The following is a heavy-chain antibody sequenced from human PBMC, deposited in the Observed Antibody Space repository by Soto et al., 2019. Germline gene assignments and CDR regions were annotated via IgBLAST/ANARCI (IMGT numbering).Heavy chain of an antibody. Sequence: QVHLVQSGAEVKKPGSSVKVSCKASGDTFSSFAISWVRQAPGQGLEWMGGIIPIFRTPKYGQKFQGRVTITADEPTSTAYMELSSRRSEDTAVYYCARDKDREQPGGNYYYALDVWGQGTTVIVSS. D-gene: IGHD1-1*01. J-gene: IGHJ6*02. CDR1: GDTFSSFA. CDR3: ARDKDREQPGGNYYYALDV. V-gene: IGHV1-69*12. CDR2: IIPIFRTP.